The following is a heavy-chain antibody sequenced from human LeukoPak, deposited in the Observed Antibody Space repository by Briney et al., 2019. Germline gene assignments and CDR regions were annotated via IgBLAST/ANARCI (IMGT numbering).Heavy chain of an antibody. D-gene: IGHD5-24*01. Sequence: PGGSLRLSCAASGFTFNNFWIAWVRQAPGKGLEWVANIKEDGSEKNYVDSVKGRFTISRDNAKNSLYLQMNSLRPEDTAVYYCAGRGDGNLYYFDHWGQGTLVTASS. J-gene: IGHJ4*02. CDR2: IKEDGSEK. CDR1: GFTFNNFW. CDR3: AGRGDGNLYYFDH. V-gene: IGHV3-7*04.